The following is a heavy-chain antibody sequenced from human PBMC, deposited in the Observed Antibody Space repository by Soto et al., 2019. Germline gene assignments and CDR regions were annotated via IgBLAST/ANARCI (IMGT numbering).Heavy chain of an antibody. V-gene: IGHV4-59*01. CDR1: GGSISSYY. J-gene: IGHJ6*02. D-gene: IGHD3-22*01. Sequence: QVQLQESGPGLVKPSETLSLTCTVSGGSISSYYWSWIRQPPGKGLEWIGYIYYSGSTNYNPSLKSRVTISVDTSKNQFSLKLSSVTAADTAVYYCARWYYYDSSGYSKTLYYYYGMDVWGQGTTVTVSS. CDR3: ARWYYYDSSGYSKTLYYYYGMDV. CDR2: IYYSGST.